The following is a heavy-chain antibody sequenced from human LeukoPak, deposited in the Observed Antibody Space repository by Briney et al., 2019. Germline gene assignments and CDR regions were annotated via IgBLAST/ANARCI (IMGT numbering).Heavy chain of an antibody. CDR3: ARDSGITIFGVGPLDY. V-gene: IGHV3-7*01. Sequence: PGGSLRLSCAASGFTFSSYWMSWVRQAPGKGLEWVANIKQDGGEKYYVDSVKGRFTISRDNAKNSLYLQMNSPRAEDTAVYYCARDSGITIFGVGPLDYWGQGTLVTVSS. CDR2: IKQDGGEK. D-gene: IGHD3-3*01. J-gene: IGHJ4*02. CDR1: GFTFSSYW.